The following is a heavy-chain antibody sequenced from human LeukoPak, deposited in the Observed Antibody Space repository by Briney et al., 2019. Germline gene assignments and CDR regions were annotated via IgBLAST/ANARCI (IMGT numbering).Heavy chain of an antibody. CDR2: IYTSGST. V-gene: IGHV4-4*07. CDR1: GGSISSYY. J-gene: IGHJ5*02. Sequence: SETLSLTCTVSGGSISSYYWSWIRQPAGKGLEWIGRIYTSGSTNYNPSLKSRVTMSVDTSKNQFSLKLSSVTAADTAVYYRARELYSSSWPAYNWFGPWGQGTLVTVSS. CDR3: ARELYSSSWPAYNWFGP. D-gene: IGHD6-13*01.